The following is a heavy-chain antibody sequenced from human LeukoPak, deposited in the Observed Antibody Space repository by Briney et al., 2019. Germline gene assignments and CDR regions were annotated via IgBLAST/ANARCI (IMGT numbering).Heavy chain of an antibody. CDR1: GYTFTSYD. D-gene: IGHD6-13*01. V-gene: IGHV1-8*01. J-gene: IGHJ5*02. CDR2: MNPNSGNT. Sequence: ASVKVSCKAPGYTFTSYDINWVRQATGQGLEWMGWMNPNSGNTGYAQKFQGRVTMTRNTSISTAYMELSSLRSEDTAVYYCARGRIAAAGINWFDPWGQGTLVTVSS. CDR3: ARGRIAAAGINWFDP.